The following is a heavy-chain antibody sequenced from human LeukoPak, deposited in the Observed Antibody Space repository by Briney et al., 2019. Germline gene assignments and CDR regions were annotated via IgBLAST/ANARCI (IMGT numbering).Heavy chain of an antibody. J-gene: IGHJ4*02. CDR3: TRVLYYDILTGPAPVY. CDR1: GFTFSNAW. D-gene: IGHD3-9*01. Sequence: GGSLRLSCAASGFTFSNAWMNWVRQAPGKGLEWVGFIRSKAYGGTTEYAASVKGRFTISRDDSKSIAYLQMNSLKTEDTAVYYCTRVLYYDILTGPAPVYWGQGTLVTVSS. CDR2: IRSKAYGGTT. V-gene: IGHV3-49*04.